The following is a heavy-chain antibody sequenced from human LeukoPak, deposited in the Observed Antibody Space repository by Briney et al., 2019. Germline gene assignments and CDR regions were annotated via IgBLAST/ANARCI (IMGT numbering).Heavy chain of an antibody. CDR1: GYTLTELS. V-gene: IGHV1-24*01. J-gene: IGHJ3*02. D-gene: IGHD1-1*01. CDR3: ATDHRYPLPNSDALDI. CDR2: FDPEDGET. Sequence: ASVKVSCKVSGYTLTELSMHWVRQAPGKGLEWMGGFDPEDGETIYAQKFQGRVTMTEDTSTDTAYMELSSLRSEDTAVYYCATDHRYPLPNSDALDIWGQGTMVTVSS.